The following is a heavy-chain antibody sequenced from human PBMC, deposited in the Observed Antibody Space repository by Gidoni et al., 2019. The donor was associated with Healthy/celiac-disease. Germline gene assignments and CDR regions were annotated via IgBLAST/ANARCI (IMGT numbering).Heavy chain of an antibody. CDR2: IYWSDDK. Sequence: QITLKESGPTLVKPTQTLTLTCTFSGFSLSTSGVGVGWIRQPPGKALEWLALIYWSDDKRYSPSLKSRLTITKDTSKNQVVLTMTNMDPVDTATYYCAHRRREQWIAVAGLSDAFDIWGQGTMVTVSS. D-gene: IGHD6-19*01. V-gene: IGHV2-5*01. CDR3: AHRRREQWIAVAGLSDAFDI. J-gene: IGHJ3*02. CDR1: GFSLSTSGVG.